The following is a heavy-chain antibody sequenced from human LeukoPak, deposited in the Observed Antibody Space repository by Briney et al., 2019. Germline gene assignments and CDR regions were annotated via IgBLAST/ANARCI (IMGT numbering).Heavy chain of an antibody. D-gene: IGHD3-10*01. CDR2: ISGSGGST. CDR3: AKIQSRITMALTFDY. J-gene: IGHJ4*02. Sequence: GGSLRLSCAASGFTFSSYGMSWVRQAPGKGLEWVSAISGSGGSTYYADSVKGRFTISRDNSKNTLYLQMNSLRAEDTAVYYCAKIQSRITMALTFDYWGQGTLVTVSS. V-gene: IGHV3-23*01. CDR1: GFTFSSYG.